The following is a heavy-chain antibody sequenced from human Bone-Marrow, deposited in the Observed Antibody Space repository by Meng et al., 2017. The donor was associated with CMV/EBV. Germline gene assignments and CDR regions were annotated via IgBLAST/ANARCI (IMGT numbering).Heavy chain of an antibody. Sequence: GSLRLSCAVYGGSISSYYWSWIRQPPGKGLEWIGYIYYSGSTNYNPSLKSRVTISVDTSKNQFSLKLSSVTAADTAVYYCARDRGLGPPLYYAFDIWGQGTMVPVSS. CDR3: ARDRGLGPPLYYAFDI. J-gene: IGHJ3*02. D-gene: IGHD3-10*01. V-gene: IGHV4-59*01. CDR1: GGSISSYY. CDR2: IYYSGST.